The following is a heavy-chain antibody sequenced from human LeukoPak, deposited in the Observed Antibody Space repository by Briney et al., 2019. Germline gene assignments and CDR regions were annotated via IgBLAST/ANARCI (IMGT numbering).Heavy chain of an antibody. CDR2: IYTSGST. CDR3: ARSDFWSGYYNY. CDR1: SGSISGYY. Sequence: SETLSLTCTVSSGSISGYYWTWIRQPAGKGLEWIGRIYTSGSTNYNPSLKSRVTMSVDTSKNQFSLKLSSVTAADTAVYYCARSDFWSGYYNYWGXGTLVTVSS. V-gene: IGHV4-4*07. J-gene: IGHJ4*01. D-gene: IGHD3-3*01.